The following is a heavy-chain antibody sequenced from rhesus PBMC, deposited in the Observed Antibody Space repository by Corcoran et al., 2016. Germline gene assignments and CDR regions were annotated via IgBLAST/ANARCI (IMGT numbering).Heavy chain of an antibody. CDR2: NSDNNENK. D-gene: IGHD6-25*01. J-gene: IGHJ1*01. CDR3: TRAAAGTVEYFEF. CDR1: GYTFTSYY. V-gene: IGHV1-180*01. Sequence: QVQLVQSGAEIKQPGASVKLSCKASGYTFTSYYMHWVRQAPGQGLEWIGVNSDNNENKGKAKTFQGRVTITTDTSTSTGYMELSSLRSEDTAVYYCTRAAAGTVEYFEFWGQGVLVTVSS.